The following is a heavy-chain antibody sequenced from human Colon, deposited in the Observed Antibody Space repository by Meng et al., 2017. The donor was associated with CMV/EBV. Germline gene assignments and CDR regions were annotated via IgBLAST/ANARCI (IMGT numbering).Heavy chain of an antibody. CDR3: AKDLRVDGDLILSYYYGMDV. D-gene: IGHD3-10*01. CDR1: GYTFTGYF. CDR2: INPNTGGT. Sequence: ASVKVSCKASGYTFTGYFLHWVRQAPGQGLERMGWINPNTGGTNYAQKFQGRVTMTRDTSINTAYMELSGLRSDDTAVYYCAKDLRVDGDLILSYYYGMDVWGQGTTVTVSS. V-gene: IGHV1-2*02. J-gene: IGHJ6*02.